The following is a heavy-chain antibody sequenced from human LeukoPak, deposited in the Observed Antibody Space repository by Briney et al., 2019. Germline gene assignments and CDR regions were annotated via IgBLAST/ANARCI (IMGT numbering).Heavy chain of an antibody. V-gene: IGHV3-30*18. CDR1: GFTFSSYG. D-gene: IGHD1-26*01. J-gene: IGHJ4*02. CDR2: ISYDGSNK. Sequence: GGSLRLSCAASGFTFSSYGMHWVRQAPGKGLEGVAVISYDGSNKYYADSVKGRFTISRDNSKNTLYLQMNSLRAEDTAVYYCAKDKGGRRGYFDYWGQGTLVTVSS. CDR3: AKDKGGRRGYFDY.